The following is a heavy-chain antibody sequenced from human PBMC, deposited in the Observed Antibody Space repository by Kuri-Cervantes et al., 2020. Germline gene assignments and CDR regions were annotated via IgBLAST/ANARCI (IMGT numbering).Heavy chain of an antibody. CDR2: VIPILGIA. CDR3: ARAAPMVRGVNYFDY. Sequence: SLKVSCKASGGTFSSYTISWVRQAPGQGLEWMGRVIPILGIAKYAQEFQGRVMIISDKSTSTAYMELISLRSEDTAVYYCARAAPMVRGVNYFDYWGQGTLVTVSS. D-gene: IGHD3-10*01. V-gene: IGHV1-69*02. CDR1: GGTFSSYT. J-gene: IGHJ4*02.